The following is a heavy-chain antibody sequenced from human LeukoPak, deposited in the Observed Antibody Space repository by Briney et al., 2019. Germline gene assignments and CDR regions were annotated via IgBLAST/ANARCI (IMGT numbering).Heavy chain of an antibody. V-gene: IGHV3-30*18. D-gene: IGHD6-6*01. CDR1: GFTFSSYG. CDR3: AKDSSSSNYYYGMDV. CDR2: ISDDGSNK. J-gene: IGHJ6*02. Sequence: GGSLRLSCAASGFTFSSYGMHWVRQAPGKGLEWVAVISDDGSNKYCVDSVKGRVTISRDNSKNTLFLQMNSLRAEDTAVYYCAKDSSSSNYYYGMDVWGQGTTVTVSS.